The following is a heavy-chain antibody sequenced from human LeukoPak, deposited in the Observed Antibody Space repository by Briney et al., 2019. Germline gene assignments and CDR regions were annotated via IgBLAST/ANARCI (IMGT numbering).Heavy chain of an antibody. J-gene: IGHJ4*02. Sequence: GASVKVSCKASGYTFTSYPMHWVRQAPGQRLEWMGWINPGDGNTKYSQKFQGRVTMTRDTSISTAYMELSRLRSDDTAVYYCARGIAAAGHIDYWGQGTLVTVSS. D-gene: IGHD6-13*01. CDR1: GYTFTSYP. CDR2: INPGDGNT. CDR3: ARGIAAAGHIDY. V-gene: IGHV1-3*01.